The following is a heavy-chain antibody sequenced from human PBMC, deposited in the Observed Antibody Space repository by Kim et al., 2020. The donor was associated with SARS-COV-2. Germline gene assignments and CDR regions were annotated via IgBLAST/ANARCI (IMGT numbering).Heavy chain of an antibody. CDR1: GFTFSNFW. CDR2: ISPDGFDT. D-gene: IGHD2-21*02. Sequence: GGSLRLSCAASGFTFSNFWMLWVRQAPGKGLVWVSRISPDGFDTGYAASVRGRFTSSRDNAKNTLYLQMNSLGVEDTAVYYCAAWGHIVPVTPDDSDIWGQGTMVTVSS. CDR3: AAWGHIVPVTPDDSDI. V-gene: IGHV3-74*01. J-gene: IGHJ3*02.